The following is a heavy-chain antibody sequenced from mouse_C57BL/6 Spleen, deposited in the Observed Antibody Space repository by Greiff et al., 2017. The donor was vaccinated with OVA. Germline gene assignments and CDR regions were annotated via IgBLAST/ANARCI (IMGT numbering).Heavy chain of an antibody. CDR2: IDPSDSYT. CDR1: GYTFTSYW. V-gene: IGHV1-69*01. CDR3: ARPYYDYGFAY. J-gene: IGHJ3*01. Sequence: VQLQQPGAELVMPGASVKLSCKASGYTFTSYWMHWVKQRPGQGLEWIGEIDPSDSYTNYNQKFKGKSTLTVDKSSSTAYMQLSSLTSEDSAVYYCARPYYDYGFAYWGQGTLVTVSA. D-gene: IGHD1-1*01.